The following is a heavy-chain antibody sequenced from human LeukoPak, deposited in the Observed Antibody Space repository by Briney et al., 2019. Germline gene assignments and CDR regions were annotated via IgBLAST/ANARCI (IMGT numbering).Heavy chain of an antibody. J-gene: IGHJ6*02. V-gene: IGHV3-49*03. D-gene: IGHD1-26*01. CDR2: IRSKAYGGTT. CDR1: GFTFGDYA. Sequence: GGSLRLSCTASGFTFGDYAMSWFRQAPGKGLEWVGFIRSKAYGGTTEYAASVKGRFTISRDDSKSIAYLQMNSLKTEDTAVYYCTRVRRSGSYLGNYYYYGMDVWGQGTTVTVSS. CDR3: TRVRRSGSYLGNYYYYGMDV.